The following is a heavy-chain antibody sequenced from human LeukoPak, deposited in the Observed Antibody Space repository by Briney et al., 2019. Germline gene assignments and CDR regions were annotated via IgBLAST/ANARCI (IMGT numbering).Heavy chain of an antibody. D-gene: IGHD2-2*01. V-gene: IGHV1-69*13. CDR1: GGTFTSYA. Sequence: SVKVSCQASGGTFTSYAISWVRQAPGQGLEWMGGIIPIFGTTNYAKKFQGRVTITADASTSTAYMELSSRRPTDTAVYFCARDFCSTTCNLCYSGQRALGTASS. J-gene: IGHJ4*02. CDR3: ARDFCSTTCNLCY. CDR2: IIPIFGTT.